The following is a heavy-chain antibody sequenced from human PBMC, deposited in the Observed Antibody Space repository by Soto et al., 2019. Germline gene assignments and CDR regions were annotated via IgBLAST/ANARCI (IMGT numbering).Heavy chain of an antibody. D-gene: IGHD6-19*01. Sequence: ASVKVSCKASGGTFSSYAISWVRQAPGQGLEWMGGIIPIFGTANYAQKFQGRVTITADKSTSTAYMELSSLRSEDTAVYYCARGDRIAVAGDGDYFDYWGQGTLVTVSS. CDR1: GGTFSSYA. CDR2: IIPIFGTA. V-gene: IGHV1-69*06. J-gene: IGHJ4*02. CDR3: ARGDRIAVAGDGDYFDY.